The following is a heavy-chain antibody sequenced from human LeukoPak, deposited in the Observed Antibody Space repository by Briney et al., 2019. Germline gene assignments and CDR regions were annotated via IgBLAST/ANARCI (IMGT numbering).Heavy chain of an antibody. CDR2: INTNTGNP. V-gene: IGHV7-4-1*02. Sequence: ASVKVSCKASGYTFTSYAMNWVRQAPGQGLEWMGWINTNTGNPTYAEGFTGRFVFSLDTSVSTAYLQISSLKAEDTAVYYCARDSILSSSRWYSYYYYMDVWGKGTTVTVSS. CDR1: GYTFTSYA. J-gene: IGHJ6*03. CDR3: ARDSILSSSRWYSYYYYMDV. D-gene: IGHD6-13*01.